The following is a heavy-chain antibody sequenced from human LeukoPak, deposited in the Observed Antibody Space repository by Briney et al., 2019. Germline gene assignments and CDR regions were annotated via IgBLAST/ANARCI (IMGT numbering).Heavy chain of an antibody. Sequence: SETLSLTCTVSGGSITGYYWSWIRQPPGKGLEWIGYIYYSGNTNYNPSLKSRVTISVDTSKNQFSLKLRSVTAADTAVYYCARGVSGRDYYMDVWGKGPTVTVSS. CDR2: IYYSGNT. V-gene: IGHV4-59*01. J-gene: IGHJ6*03. D-gene: IGHD5/OR15-5a*01. CDR1: GGSITGYY. CDR3: ARGVSGRDYYMDV.